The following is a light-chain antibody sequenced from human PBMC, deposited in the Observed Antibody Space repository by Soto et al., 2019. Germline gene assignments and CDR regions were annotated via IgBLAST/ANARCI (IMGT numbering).Light chain of an antibody. CDR2: DAS. V-gene: IGKV3-11*01. CDR1: QSVNDY. J-gene: IGKJ4*01. CDR3: QRRTNWPPAVS. Sequence: EIVLTQSPATLSLSPGERVTLSCRASQSVNDYLAWYQQKPGQAPRLLISDASKRAAGIPARFSGSGYGTDFTLTISSLEPEDFAVYYCQRRTNWPPAVSFGGGTKVEMK.